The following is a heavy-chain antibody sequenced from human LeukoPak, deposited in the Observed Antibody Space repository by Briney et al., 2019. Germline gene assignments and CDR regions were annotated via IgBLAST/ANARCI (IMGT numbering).Heavy chain of an antibody. CDR1: GGSISSYS. CDR2: IYYSGST. V-gene: IGHV4-59*12. CDR3: ASAFVTTRFYFDY. J-gene: IGHJ4*02. D-gene: IGHD4-11*01. Sequence: SETLSLTCSVSGGSISSYSWTWIRQSPGKGLEWIGSIYYSGSTYYNPSLKSRVTISVDTSKNQFSLKLSSVTAADTAVYYCASAFVTTRFYFDYWGQGTLVTVSS.